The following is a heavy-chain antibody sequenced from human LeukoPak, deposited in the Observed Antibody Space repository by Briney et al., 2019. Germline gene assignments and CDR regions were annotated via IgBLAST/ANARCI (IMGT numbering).Heavy chain of an antibody. CDR1: GFTFSSYA. CDR2: ISGSGKTT. Sequence: GGSLRLACAAAGFTFSSYAMSWVRQAPGKGLEWVSTISGSGKTTYYADSVKGRFTISRDNSKNTLYLQMNSLSAEDTAVYYCAKSRSSSSSHFDYWGQGTLVTVSS. D-gene: IGHD2-2*01. V-gene: IGHV3-23*01. CDR3: AKSRSSSSSHFDY. J-gene: IGHJ4*02.